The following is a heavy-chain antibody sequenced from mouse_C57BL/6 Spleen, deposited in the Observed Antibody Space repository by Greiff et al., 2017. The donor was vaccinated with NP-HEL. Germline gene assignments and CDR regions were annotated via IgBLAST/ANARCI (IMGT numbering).Heavy chain of an antibody. CDR3: ASPPYGSSYDWYFDV. V-gene: IGHV5-6*01. J-gene: IGHJ1*03. CDR1: GFTFSSYG. CDR2: ISSGGSYT. D-gene: IGHD1-1*01. Sequence: EVQLVESGGDLVKPGGSLKLSCAASGFTFSSYGMSWVRQTPDKRLEWVATISSGGSYTYYPASVKGRFTISRDNAKNTLYLQMSSLKSEDTAMYYCASPPYGSSYDWYFDVWGTGTTVTVSS.